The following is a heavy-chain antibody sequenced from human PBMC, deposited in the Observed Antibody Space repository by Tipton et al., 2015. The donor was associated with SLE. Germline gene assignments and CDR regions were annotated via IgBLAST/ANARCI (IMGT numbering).Heavy chain of an antibody. J-gene: IGHJ4*02. Sequence: SLRLSCAASGFIFSSFEMTWARQAPGKGLEWVSYISSYNTIYYADSVKGRFTISRDNAKNSVFLQMNFLRAGDTALYYCARVPSGSYPSHFDYWGQGTLVTVSS. D-gene: IGHD1-26*01. V-gene: IGHV3-48*03. CDR1: GFIFSSFE. CDR3: ARVPSGSYPSHFDY. CDR2: ISSYNTI.